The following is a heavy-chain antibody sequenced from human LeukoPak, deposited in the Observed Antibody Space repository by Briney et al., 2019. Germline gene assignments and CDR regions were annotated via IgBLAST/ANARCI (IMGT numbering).Heavy chain of an antibody. CDR1: GGTFSSYA. CDR2: IIPIFGTA. J-gene: IGHJ4*02. V-gene: IGHV1-69*13. D-gene: IGHD5-24*01. CDR3: ARGRDGYNRNLDY. Sequence: SVKVSCKASGGTFSSYAISWVRQAPGQGLEWMGGIIPIFGTANYAQKFQGRVTITADESTSTAYMELSSLRSKDTAVYYCARGRDGYNRNLDYWGQGTLVTVSS.